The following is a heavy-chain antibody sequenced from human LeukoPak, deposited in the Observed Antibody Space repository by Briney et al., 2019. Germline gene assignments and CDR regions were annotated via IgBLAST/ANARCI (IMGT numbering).Heavy chain of an antibody. CDR3: ARDRVAAFDY. CDR1: GFTFSTYS. Sequence: SGGSLRLSCAASGFTFSTYSMNWVRQAPGKGLEWVSYISSSSSHIYYADSVKGRFTISRDNAKNSLYLQMNSLRAEDTAVYYCARDRVAAFDYWGQGTLVTVSS. D-gene: IGHD2-15*01. V-gene: IGHV3-21*05. J-gene: IGHJ4*02. CDR2: ISSSSSHI.